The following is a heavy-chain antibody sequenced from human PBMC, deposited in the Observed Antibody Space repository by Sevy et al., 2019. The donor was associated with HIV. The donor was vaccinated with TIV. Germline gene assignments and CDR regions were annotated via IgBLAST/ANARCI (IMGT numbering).Heavy chain of an antibody. Sequence: SETLSLTCTVSGVSISSYYWSWIRQPPGKGLEWIGYVHHSGNTDYNPSLKSRVTISVDTSKNQLSLKVTSVTAADTAVYYCARSTYYYYYMDVWGKGATVTVSS. CDR2: VHHSGNT. V-gene: IGHV4-59*01. CDR3: ARSTYYYYYMDV. J-gene: IGHJ6*03. CDR1: GVSISSYY.